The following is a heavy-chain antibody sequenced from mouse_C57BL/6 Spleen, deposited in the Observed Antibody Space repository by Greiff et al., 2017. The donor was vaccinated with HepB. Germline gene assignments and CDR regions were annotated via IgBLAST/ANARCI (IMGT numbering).Heavy chain of an antibody. Sequence: VQLQQPGAELVRPGTSVKLSCKASGYTFTSYWMHWVKQRPGQGLEWIGVIDPSDSYTNYNQKFKGKATLTVDTSSSTAYMQLSSLTSEDSAVYYCARGGSSYEYYFDYWGQGTTLTVSS. CDR2: IDPSDSYT. CDR1: GYTFTSYW. J-gene: IGHJ2*01. CDR3: ARGGSSYEYYFDY. V-gene: IGHV1-59*01. D-gene: IGHD1-1*01.